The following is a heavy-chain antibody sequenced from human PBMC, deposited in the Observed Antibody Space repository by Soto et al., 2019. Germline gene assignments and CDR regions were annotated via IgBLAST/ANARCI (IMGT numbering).Heavy chain of an antibody. D-gene: IGHD2-15*01. CDR1: WYSFTSYW. CDR2: IDPSDSYT. CDR3: ASPKDGYCSGGSCYYYYGLDV. Sequence: GESLKISCKGSWYSFTSYWISWVRQMPGKGLEWMGRIDPSDSYTNYSPSFQGHVTISADKSISTAYLQWSSLKASDTAMYYCASPKDGYCSGGSCYYYYGLDVW. J-gene: IGHJ6*01. V-gene: IGHV5-10-1*01.